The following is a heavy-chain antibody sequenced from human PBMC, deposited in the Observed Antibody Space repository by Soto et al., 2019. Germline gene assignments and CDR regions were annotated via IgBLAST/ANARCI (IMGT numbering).Heavy chain of an antibody. CDR1: GGSISSSSYY. J-gene: IGHJ5*02. CDR2: IYYSGSA. CDR3: ARGHYDFWSGYYTSNWFDP. Sequence: SETLSLTCTVSGGSISSSSYYWDWIRQPPGKGLEWIGSIYYSGSAYFNPSLKSRVTISVDTSKNQFSLKLSSVTAADTAVYYCARGHYDFWSGYYTSNWFDPWGQGTLVTVSS. D-gene: IGHD3-3*01. V-gene: IGHV4-39*07.